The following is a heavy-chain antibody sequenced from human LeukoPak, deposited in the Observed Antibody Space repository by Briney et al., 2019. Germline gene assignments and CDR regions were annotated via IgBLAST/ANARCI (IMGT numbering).Heavy chain of an antibody. J-gene: IGHJ6*02. Sequence: SETLSLTCSVSGGSISGYYWSWIRQPPGKGLEWIGYIYYSGRTNYNPSLKSRVTISEDTSKNQFSLKLSSVTAADTAVYYCARGLQSYYYGMDVWGQGTTVTVSS. D-gene: IGHD3-16*01. CDR1: GGSISGYY. V-gene: IGHV4-59*01. CDR3: ARGLQSYYYGMDV. CDR2: IYYSGRT.